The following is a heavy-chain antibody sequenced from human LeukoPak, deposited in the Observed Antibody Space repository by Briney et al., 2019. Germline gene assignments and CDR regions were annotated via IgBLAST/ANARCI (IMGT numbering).Heavy chain of an antibody. Sequence: SDTLSLTCTVSGGSISSSSYYWGWIPQPRGKGLEWIGSIYYSWSTYDTPSLERRITISVDTSKNPFALKLSAVTAADTAVYYCARVTGYMIEDSFDYWGQGTLVTVSS. V-gene: IGHV4-39*06. CDR1: GGSISSSSYY. CDR3: ARVTGYMIEDSFDY. CDR2: IYYSWST. D-gene: IGHD3-22*01. J-gene: IGHJ4*02.